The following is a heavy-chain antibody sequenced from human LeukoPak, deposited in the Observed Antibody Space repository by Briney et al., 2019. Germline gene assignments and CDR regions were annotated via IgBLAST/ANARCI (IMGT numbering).Heavy chain of an antibody. D-gene: IGHD2-2*01. J-gene: IGHJ6*03. V-gene: IGHV1-46*01. Sequence: ASVKVSCKASGYTFTSYYMHWVRQAPGQGLEWMGIINPSGGSTSYAQKFQGRVTMTRDMSTSTVYMELSSLRSEDTAVYYCARGERSSTVRYYYYYYMDVWGKGTTVTVSS. CDR2: INPSGGST. CDR1: GYTFTSYY. CDR3: ARGERSSTVRYYYYYYMDV.